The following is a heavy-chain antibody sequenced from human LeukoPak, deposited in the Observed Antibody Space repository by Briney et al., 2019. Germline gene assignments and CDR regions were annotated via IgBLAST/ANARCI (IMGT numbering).Heavy chain of an antibody. Sequence: GGSLRLSCAASGFPFNAYWMTWVRQAPGKGLEWVANIRQDGDTKYYVDSVKGRFTISRDNAMNSLYLQMNSLRAEDTAIYYCARSLPYGTTWYGRSDFWGQGTLVTISS. D-gene: IGHD6-13*01. V-gene: IGHV3-7*03. CDR3: ARSLPYGTTWYGRSDF. J-gene: IGHJ4*02. CDR1: GFPFNAYW. CDR2: IRQDGDTK.